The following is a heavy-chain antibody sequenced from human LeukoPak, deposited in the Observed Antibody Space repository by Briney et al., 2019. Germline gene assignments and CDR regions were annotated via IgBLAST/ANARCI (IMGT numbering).Heavy chain of an antibody. CDR3: ARAPRNWGFDY. J-gene: IGHJ4*02. Sequence: ASVKVSCKASGYTFTSYDISWLRQATGQGPEWMGWMNPNSGATGYAQKFQGRVTMTRSTSLNTAYMELSSLRSEDTAEYYCARAPRNWGFDYWGQGTLVTVSS. V-gene: IGHV1-8*01. CDR2: MNPNSGAT. CDR1: GYTFTSYD. D-gene: IGHD7-27*01.